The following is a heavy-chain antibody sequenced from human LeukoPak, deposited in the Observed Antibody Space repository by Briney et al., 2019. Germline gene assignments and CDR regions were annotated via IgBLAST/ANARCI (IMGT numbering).Heavy chain of an antibody. CDR2: ISGSGGST. J-gene: IGHJ4*02. V-gene: IGHV3-23*01. Sequence: GGSLRLSCAASGFTFSSYAMSWVRQAPGKGLEWVSAISGSGGSTYYADSVKGRFTISRDNSKNMLYLQMNSLRAEDTAVYYCAKIVEGVAGTSYYFDYWGQGTLVTVSS. CDR3: AKIVEGVAGTSYYFDY. D-gene: IGHD6-19*01. CDR1: GFTFSSYA.